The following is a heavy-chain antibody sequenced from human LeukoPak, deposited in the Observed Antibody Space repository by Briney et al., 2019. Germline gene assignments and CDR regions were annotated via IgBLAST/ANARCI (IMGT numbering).Heavy chain of an antibody. CDR3: ARGDTSLGGAFDI. CDR1: GFNLRSYA. D-gene: IGHD3-16*01. Sequence: GGSLRLSCAASGFNLRSYAIHWVRQAPGKGLEHVSAISGDGGTTSYAQSLKGRCTISRDNSKKMAYLQLGGLKTEDMAVYYCARGDTSLGGAFDIWVQGTMVTVSP. J-gene: IGHJ3*02. V-gene: IGHV3-64*01. CDR2: ISGDGGTT.